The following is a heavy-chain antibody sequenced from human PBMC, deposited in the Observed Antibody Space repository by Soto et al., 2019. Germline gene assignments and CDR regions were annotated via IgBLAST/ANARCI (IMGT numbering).Heavy chain of an antibody. CDR3: ARDPAEYYDFWSGYPDLGGMDV. V-gene: IGHV3-21*01. CDR1: GFTFSSYS. CDR2: ISSSSSYI. D-gene: IGHD3-3*01. Sequence: PGGSLRLSCAASGFTFSSYSVNWVRQAPGKGLEWVSSISSSSSYIYYADSVKGRFTISRDNAKNSLYLQMNSLRAEDAAVYYCARDPAEYYDFWSGYPDLGGMDVWGQGTTVTVSS. J-gene: IGHJ6*02.